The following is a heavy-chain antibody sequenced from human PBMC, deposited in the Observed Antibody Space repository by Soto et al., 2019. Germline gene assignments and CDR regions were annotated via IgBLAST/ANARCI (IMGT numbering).Heavy chain of an antibody. V-gene: IGHV3-23*01. CDR3: AKEVLLWFGELWAQGSPFDY. CDR1: GFTFSSYA. Sequence: PGGSLRLSCAASGFTFSSYAMSWVRQAPGKGLEWVSAISGSGGSTYYADSVKGRFTISRDNSKNTLYLQMNSLRAEDTAVYYCAKEVLLWFGELWAQGSPFDYWGQGTLVTVSS. CDR2: ISGSGGST. J-gene: IGHJ4*02. D-gene: IGHD3-10*01.